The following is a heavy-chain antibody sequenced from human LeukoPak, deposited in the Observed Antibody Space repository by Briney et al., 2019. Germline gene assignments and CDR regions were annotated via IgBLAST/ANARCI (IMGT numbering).Heavy chain of an antibody. CDR2: INHSGST. J-gene: IGHJ3*02. D-gene: IGHD6-19*01. CDR3: ARHISSGWYEYHDI. CDR1: GGSFSGYY. V-gene: IGHV4-34*01. Sequence: SETLSLTCAVYGGSFSGYYWSWIRQPPGKGLEWIGEINHSGSTNYNPSLKSRVTISVDTSKNQFSLKLSSVTAADTAVYYCARHISSGWYEYHDIWGQGTMVTVSS.